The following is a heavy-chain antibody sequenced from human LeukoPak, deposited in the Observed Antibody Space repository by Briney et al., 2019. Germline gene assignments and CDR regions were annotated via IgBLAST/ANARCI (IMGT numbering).Heavy chain of an antibody. V-gene: IGHV3-33*08. D-gene: IGHD1-1*01. CDR1: GFTFSSHS. J-gene: IGHJ4*02. Sequence: GGSLRLSCAASGFTFSSHSMNWVRQAPGKGLEWLAIIWHDGSNEYYEDSVKGRFTISRDNSKNTVYLQMDSLRAEDTAVYYCARNNWNSRTQRWFYFDYWGQGTLVTVSS. CDR2: IWHDGSNE. CDR3: ARNNWNSRTQRWFYFDY.